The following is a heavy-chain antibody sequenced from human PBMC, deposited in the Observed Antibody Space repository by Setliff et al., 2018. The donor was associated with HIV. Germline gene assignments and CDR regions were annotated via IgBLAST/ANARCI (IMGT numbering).Heavy chain of an antibody. V-gene: IGHV4-39*02. CDR2: VYQSGST. CDR1: GASISNSNSY. Sequence: PSETLSLTCTVYGASISNSNSYWGWIRQPPGKRLEWLGSVYQSGSTSYNPSLSSRLTISVDMPKNHFSLNLASVTAADTAVYYCARGHVVGTSRYFDFWGRGTLVTVS. CDR3: ARGHVVGTSRYFDF. D-gene: IGHD2-15*01. J-gene: IGHJ4*01.